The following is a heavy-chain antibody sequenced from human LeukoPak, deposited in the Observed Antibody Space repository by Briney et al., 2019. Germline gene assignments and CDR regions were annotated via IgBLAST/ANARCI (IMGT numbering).Heavy chain of an antibody. Sequence: SETPSLTCTVSGGSINDYLWGWIRQPPGKGLDCIGHIYSVGSLTCSPSLMCRVSISVDSSKNQFSLELTSVTAADAAVYYCARRLRTGGNIHHDAYDVWGQGQWSPSLQ. CDR2: IYSVGSL. V-gene: IGHV4-4*09. D-gene: IGHD1-14*01. CDR3: ARRLRTGGNIHHDAYDV. CDR1: GGSINDYL. J-gene: IGHJ3*01.